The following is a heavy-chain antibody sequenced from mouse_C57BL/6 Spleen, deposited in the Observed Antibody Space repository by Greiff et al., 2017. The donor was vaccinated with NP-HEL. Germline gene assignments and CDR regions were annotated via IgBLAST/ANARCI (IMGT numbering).Heavy chain of an antibody. J-gene: IGHJ2*01. V-gene: IGHV1-15*01. Sequence: QVHVKQSGAELVRPGASVTLSCKASGYTFTDYEMHWVKQTPVHGLEWIGAIDPETGGTAYNQKFKGKAILTADKSSSTAYMELRSLTSEDSAVYYCTRSARLSGYFDYWGQGTTLTVSS. CDR2: IDPETGGT. D-gene: IGHD1-1*02. CDR3: TRSARLSGYFDY. CDR1: GYTFTDYE.